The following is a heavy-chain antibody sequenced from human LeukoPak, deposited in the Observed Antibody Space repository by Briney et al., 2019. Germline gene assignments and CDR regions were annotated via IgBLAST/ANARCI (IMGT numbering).Heavy chain of an antibody. D-gene: IGHD3-10*01. CDR2: IYAGGST. CDR3: ARFPYGEAFDI. Sequence: GGSLRLSCAASGFTFSSYWMSWVRQAPGKGLEWVSVIYAGGSTSYADSVKGRFTISRDNSKNTLYLQMNSLRAEDTAVYYCARFPYGEAFDIWGQGTMVTVSS. CDR1: GFTFSSYW. V-gene: IGHV3-53*01. J-gene: IGHJ3*02.